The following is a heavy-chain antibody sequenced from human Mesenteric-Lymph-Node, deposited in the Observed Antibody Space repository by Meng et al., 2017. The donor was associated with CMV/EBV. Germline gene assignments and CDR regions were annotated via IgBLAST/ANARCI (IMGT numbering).Heavy chain of an antibody. CDR3: ARRGNYDSDYSEY. Sequence: QLQLHGSGPGLVKPSETLSLSCIVSGDSISNSTYYWTWIRQPPGKGLEWIGSVHHSGTTYYNPSLKGRLTISVDTSANLFSLRLTTVTAADTATYYCARRGNYDSDYSEYWGQGTLVTVSS. J-gene: IGHJ4*02. CDR2: VHHSGTT. CDR1: GDSISNSTYY. V-gene: IGHV4-39*01. D-gene: IGHD3-22*01.